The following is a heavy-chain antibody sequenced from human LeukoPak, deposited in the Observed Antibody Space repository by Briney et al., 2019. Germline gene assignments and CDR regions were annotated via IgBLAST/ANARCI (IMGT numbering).Heavy chain of an antibody. CDR2: IYYSGST. V-gene: IGHV4-30-4*01. J-gene: IGHJ4*02. D-gene: IGHD4-17*01. Sequence: SETLSLTCTVSGDSISSGDYYWSWIRQPPGTGLEWIGYIYYSGSTYYNPSLKSRVTISVDTSKNQFSLKLSSVTAADTAVYYCARDLSGYGDSDYWGQGTLVTVSS. CDR3: ARDLSGYGDSDY. CDR1: GDSISSGDYY.